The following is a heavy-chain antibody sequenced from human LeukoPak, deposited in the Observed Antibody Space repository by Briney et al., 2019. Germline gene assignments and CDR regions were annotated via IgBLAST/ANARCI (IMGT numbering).Heavy chain of an antibody. CDR2: INHSGST. CDR3: ARGPAAGTFDP. CDR1: GGSFSGYY. D-gene: IGHD6-13*01. J-gene: IGHJ5*02. Sequence: PSETLSLTCAVYGGSFSGYYSSWIRQPPGKGLEWIGEINHSGSTNYNPSLKSRVTISVDTSKNQFSLKLSSVTAADTAVYYCARGPAAGTFDPWGQGTLVTVSS. V-gene: IGHV4-34*01.